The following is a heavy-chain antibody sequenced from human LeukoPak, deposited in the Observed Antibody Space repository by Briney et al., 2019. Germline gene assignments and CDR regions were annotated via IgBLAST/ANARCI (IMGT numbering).Heavy chain of an antibody. Sequence: PGGSLRLSCAASGFTFSTYSMNWGRQAPGKGLEWVSYISSSSSTIYYADSVKGRFTISRDNAKNSLYLQMNSLRAEDAAVYYCARGADIVVNYYYGMDVWGQGTTVTVSS. CDR1: GFTFSTYS. V-gene: IGHV3-48*01. J-gene: IGHJ6*02. D-gene: IGHD2-2*01. CDR2: ISSSSSTI. CDR3: ARGADIVVNYYYGMDV.